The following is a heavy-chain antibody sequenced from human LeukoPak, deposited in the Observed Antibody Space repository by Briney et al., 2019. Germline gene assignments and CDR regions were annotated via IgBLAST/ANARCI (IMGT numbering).Heavy chain of an antibody. J-gene: IGHJ4*02. D-gene: IGHD6-19*01. V-gene: IGHV3-23*01. CDR3: AKRITEAVGIYFDS. Sequence: PGGSLRLSCVGSGFSFGSYAMTWVRQAPGKGLEWVSTIYGGGTNTFYADSVKGRFTISRDDSKNMQFLQMNSLRPEDTAVYFCAKRITEAVGIYFDSWGQGALVTVSS. CDR1: GFSFGSYA. CDR2: IYGGGTNT.